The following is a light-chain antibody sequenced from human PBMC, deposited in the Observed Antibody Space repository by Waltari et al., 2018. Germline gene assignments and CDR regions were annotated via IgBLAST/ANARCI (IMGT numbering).Light chain of an antibody. V-gene: IGLV2-14*03. CDR2: DVS. CDR1: SSDVGGYNY. Sequence: QSALTQPASVSGSPGQSLTISCTGTSSDVGGYNYFSWYQQHPGKAPKLIIYDVSNRPSGVSNRFSGSRSGNTASLTISGLQTEDEADYYCISYTSSSTWVFGGGTKLTVL. CDR3: ISYTSSSTWV. J-gene: IGLJ3*02.